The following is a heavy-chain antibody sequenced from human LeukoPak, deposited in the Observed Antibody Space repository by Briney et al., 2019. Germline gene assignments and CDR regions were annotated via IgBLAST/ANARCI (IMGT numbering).Heavy chain of an antibody. CDR2: IYYSGST. CDR1: GGSISSYY. D-gene: IGHD2-15*01. Sequence: TSETLSLTCNVSGGSISSYYWSWIRQPAGKGLEWIGSIYYSGSTYYNPSLKSRVTISVDTSKNQFSLKLSSVTAADTAVYYCASGRYCSGGSCYGVAYDIWGQGTMVTVSS. J-gene: IGHJ3*02. CDR3: ASGRYCSGGSCYGVAYDI. V-gene: IGHV4-59*05.